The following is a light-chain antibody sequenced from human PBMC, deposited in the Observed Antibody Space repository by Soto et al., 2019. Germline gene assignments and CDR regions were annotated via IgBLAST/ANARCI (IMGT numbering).Light chain of an antibody. V-gene: IGKV3-11*01. CDR3: QQRSNWPST. Sequence: EIVLTQSPVTLSLSPGERATLSCRASQSVSTYFAWYQQKPGRAPRLLIYDASSRATVIPARFSGSGSGTDFTLTISSLEPEDFAVYYCQQRSNWPSTFGGGTKVEIK. J-gene: IGKJ4*01. CDR1: QSVSTY. CDR2: DAS.